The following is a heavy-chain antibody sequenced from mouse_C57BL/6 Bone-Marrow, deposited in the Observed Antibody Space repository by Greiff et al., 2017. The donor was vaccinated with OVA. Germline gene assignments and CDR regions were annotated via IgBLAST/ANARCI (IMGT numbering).Heavy chain of an antibody. CDR3: AILRYDGYHPYYYAMDY. Sequence: VKVVESGPGLVQPSQSLSITCTVSGFSLTSYGVHWVRPSPGKGLEWLGVIWRGGSTDYNAAFMSRLSLTKDNSKTQVFFKMNSLQADDTAIYYCAILRYDGYHPYYYAMDYWGQGTSVTGSS. CDR2: IWRGGST. V-gene: IGHV2-5*01. J-gene: IGHJ4*01. D-gene: IGHD2-3*01. CDR1: GFSLTSYG.